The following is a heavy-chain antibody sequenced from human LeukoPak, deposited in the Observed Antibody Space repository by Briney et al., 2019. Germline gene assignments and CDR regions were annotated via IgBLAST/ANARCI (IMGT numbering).Heavy chain of an antibody. D-gene: IGHD4-17*01. CDR3: AREGVSYGDFAPEHFHH. J-gene: IGHJ1*01. V-gene: IGHV1-18*01. Sequence: GASVKVSCKASGYAFTGYGISWVRQAPGQGLEWMGWISAYKGNTKYAQKFQGRVTMTRDTSTSTASMELRSLRSDDTAVYYCAREGVSYGDFAPEHFHHWGQGTLVTVSS. CDR1: GYAFTGYG. CDR2: ISAYKGNT.